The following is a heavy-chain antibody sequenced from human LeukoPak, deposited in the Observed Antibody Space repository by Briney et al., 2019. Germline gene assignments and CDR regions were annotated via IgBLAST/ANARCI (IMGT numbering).Heavy chain of an antibody. J-gene: IGHJ4*02. Sequence: YWSWIRQHPGKGLEWIGNIFYSGSTYYNPSLKSRVTISVDTSKNQFSLKLTSVTAADTAVYYCARSTQMTTVTRPFDYWGQGTLVTVSS. V-gene: IGHV4-31*02. D-gene: IGHD4-17*01. CDR1: Y. CDR3: ARSTQMTTVTRPFDY. CDR2: IFYSGST.